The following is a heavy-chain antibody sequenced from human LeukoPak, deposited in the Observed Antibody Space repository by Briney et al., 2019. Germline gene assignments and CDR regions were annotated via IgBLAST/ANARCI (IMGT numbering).Heavy chain of an antibody. CDR3: AKDDSPLQWYRPNWFDP. CDR1: GXTFSSYA. J-gene: IGHJ5*02. CDR2: ISGGGGST. D-gene: IGHD3-10*01. V-gene: IGHV3-23*01. Sequence: GGSLRLSWAASGXTFSSYAVSWVRQAPGKGLEWVSAISGGGGSTYYADSVKGRFTISRDNSKNTLYLQMNSLRAEDTAVYYCAKDDSPLQWYRPNWFDPWGQGTLVTVSS.